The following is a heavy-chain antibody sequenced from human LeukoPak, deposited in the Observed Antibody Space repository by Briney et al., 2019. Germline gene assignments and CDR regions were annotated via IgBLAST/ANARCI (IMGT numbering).Heavy chain of an antibody. CDR2: IKSKTDGGTT. CDR1: GFTFSNAW. V-gene: IGHV3-15*01. J-gene: IGHJ5*02. Sequence: PGGSLRLSCAASGFTFSNAWMSWVRQAPGKGLEWVGRIKSKTDGGTTDYAAPVKGRFTISRDDSKNTLYLQMNSLKTEDTAVYYCTTGNFWSGYYTGIRFDPWGQGTLVTVSS. D-gene: IGHD3-3*01. CDR3: TTGNFWSGYYTGIRFDP.